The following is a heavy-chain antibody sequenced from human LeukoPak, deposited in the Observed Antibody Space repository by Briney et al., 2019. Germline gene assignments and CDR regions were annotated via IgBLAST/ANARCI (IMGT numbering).Heavy chain of an antibody. D-gene: IGHD6-19*01. V-gene: IGHV4-34*01. CDR2: INHSGST. Sequence: PSETLSLTCAVCGGSFSGYYWSWIRQPPGKGLEWIGEINHSGSTNYNPSLKSRVTISVDTSKNQFSLKLSSVTAADTAVYYCAREPWLASYYFDYWGQGTLVTVSS. CDR1: GGSFSGYY. J-gene: IGHJ4*02. CDR3: AREPWLASYYFDY.